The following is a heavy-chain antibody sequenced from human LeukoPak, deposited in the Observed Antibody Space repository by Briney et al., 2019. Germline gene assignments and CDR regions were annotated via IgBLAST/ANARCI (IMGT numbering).Heavy chain of an antibody. J-gene: IGHJ5*02. CDR3: AKVKYDYGDPVGWFDP. CDR2: ILGSGGST. Sequence: GGSLRLSCAASGFTFSSYAMAWVRQAPGKGLEWVSHILGSGGSTYYADSVKGRFTISRDNSENTLYLKMNSLRPEDTAVYYCAKVKYDYGDPVGWFDPWGQGSLVTVSS. D-gene: IGHD4-17*01. V-gene: IGHV3-23*01. CDR1: GFTFSSYA.